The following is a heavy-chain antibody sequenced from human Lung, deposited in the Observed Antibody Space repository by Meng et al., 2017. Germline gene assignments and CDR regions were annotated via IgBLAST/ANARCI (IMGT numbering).Heavy chain of an antibody. CDR2: INHSGSN. Sequence: VQLHQCGAGLLKPSETLSLTCVVSGGSFSDYYWSWIRQPPRKGLEWIGEINHSGSNNYNPSLESRATISVDTSQNNLSLKLSSVTAADSAVYYCARGPTTMAHDFDYWGQGTLVTVSS. CDR3: ARGPTTMAHDFDY. V-gene: IGHV4-34*01. CDR1: GGSFSDYY. D-gene: IGHD4-11*01. J-gene: IGHJ4*02.